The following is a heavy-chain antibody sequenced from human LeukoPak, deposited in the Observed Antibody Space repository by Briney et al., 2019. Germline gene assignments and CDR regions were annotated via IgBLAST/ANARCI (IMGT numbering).Heavy chain of an antibody. Sequence: GGSLRLSCAASGFTFSSYAMHWVRQAPGKGLEWVAFIQYDANNKYYADSVKGRFTISRDNSKNTLYLQMNSLRAEDTALYYCAKAAGPGWAGVFDYWGQGTLVTVSS. CDR1: GFTFSSYA. D-gene: IGHD3-10*01. CDR2: IQYDANNK. CDR3: AKAAGPGWAGVFDY. J-gene: IGHJ4*02. V-gene: IGHV3-30*04.